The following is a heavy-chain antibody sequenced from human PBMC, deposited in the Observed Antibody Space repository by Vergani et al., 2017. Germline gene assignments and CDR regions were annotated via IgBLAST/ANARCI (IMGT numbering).Heavy chain of an antibody. CDR1: GGSFNDYW. CDR3: ARERYCTNGVCFTLFDV. J-gene: IGHJ4*02. V-gene: IGHV4-34*01. Sequence: QAQLQQWGAGLLKPSETLSLTCAIYGGSFNDYWWTWLRQPPGKGLEWIGEIRHDGITHYSPSLKSRVTISIDTSTHQFSLNLRSVTAADTAVYYCARERYCTNGVCFTLFDVWGQGALVTVSS. CDR2: IRHDGIT. D-gene: IGHD2-8*01.